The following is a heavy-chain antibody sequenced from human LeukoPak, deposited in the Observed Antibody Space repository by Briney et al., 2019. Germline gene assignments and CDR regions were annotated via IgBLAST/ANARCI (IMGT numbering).Heavy chain of an antibody. CDR3: ARGWMVRGVIITLFDY. Sequence: ASVKVSCKASDYTFTSYGISWVRQAPGQGLEWMGWISAYNGNTNYAQKLQGRVTMTTDTSTSTAYMELRSLRSDDTAVYYCARGWMVRGVIITLFDYWGQGTLVTVSS. V-gene: IGHV1-18*01. D-gene: IGHD3-10*01. CDR2: ISAYNGNT. CDR1: DYTFTSYG. J-gene: IGHJ4*02.